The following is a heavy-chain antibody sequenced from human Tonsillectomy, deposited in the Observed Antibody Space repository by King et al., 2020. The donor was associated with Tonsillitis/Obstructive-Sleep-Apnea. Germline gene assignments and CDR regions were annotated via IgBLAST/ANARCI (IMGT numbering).Heavy chain of an antibody. V-gene: IGHV4-59*01. D-gene: IGHD3-3*01. J-gene: IGHJ6*02. CDR1: GGSISSYY. CDR3: ARDSSTMYDFWSGYSSERVGLYYYGMDV. Sequence: VQLQESGPGLVKPSETLSLTCTVSGGSISSYYWSWIRQPPGKGLEWIGYIYYSGSTNYNPSLKSRVTISVDTSKNQFSLKLSSVTAADTAGYYCARDSSTMYDFWSGYSSERVGLYYYGMDVWGQGTTVTVSS. CDR2: IYYSGST.